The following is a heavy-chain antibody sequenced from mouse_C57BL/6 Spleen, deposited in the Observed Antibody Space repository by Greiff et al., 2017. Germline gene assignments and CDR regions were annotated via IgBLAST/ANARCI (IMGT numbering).Heavy chain of an antibody. V-gene: IGHV1-76*01. Sequence: QVQLQQSGAELVRPGASVKLSCKASGYTFTDYYINWVKQRPGQGLEWIARIYPGSGNTYYNEKFKGKATLTAEKSSSTAYMQLSSLTSEDSAVYFCARSGGDYSNYFFAYWGQGTLVTVSA. D-gene: IGHD2-5*01. J-gene: IGHJ3*01. CDR1: GYTFTDYY. CDR3: ARSGGDYSNYFFAY. CDR2: IYPGSGNT.